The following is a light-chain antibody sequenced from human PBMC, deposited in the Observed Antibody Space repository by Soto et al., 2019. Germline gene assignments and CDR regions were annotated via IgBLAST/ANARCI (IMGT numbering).Light chain of an antibody. J-gene: IGKJ4*01. Sequence: DIVMTQSPATLSVSPGERATLSCRASQSVSDNLAWYQQKPGQAPRLLIYGASTRATGIPARFSGCGSVTEFTLTNSSLQSEDFAVYYCKQYNHWPPVTFGGGTKVEIK. CDR2: GAS. CDR3: KQYNHWPPVT. V-gene: IGKV3-15*01. CDR1: QSVSDN.